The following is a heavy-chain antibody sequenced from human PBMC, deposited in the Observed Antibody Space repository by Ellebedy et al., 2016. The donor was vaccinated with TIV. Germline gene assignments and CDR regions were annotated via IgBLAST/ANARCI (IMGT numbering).Heavy chain of an antibody. CDR2: IEQAGSET. Sequence: GESLKISXAASGFAFSNYWLSWVRQAPGKGLEWVANIEQAGSETHYVDSVEGRFTISRDNTQSSLYLQMNSLRAEDTAVYYCVRDERWGQGTLVSVSS. V-gene: IGHV3-7*01. CDR3: VRDER. J-gene: IGHJ4*02. D-gene: IGHD5-24*01. CDR1: GFAFSNYW.